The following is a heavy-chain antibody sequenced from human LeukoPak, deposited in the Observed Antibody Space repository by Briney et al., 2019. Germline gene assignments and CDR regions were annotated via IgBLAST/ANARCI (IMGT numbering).Heavy chain of an antibody. CDR3: ARETGSLDY. CDR2: INPSGGSP. D-gene: IGHD1-1*01. V-gene: IGHV1-46*01. Sequence: ASVKLSRKASGYTFTSNFIHWVRQAPGQGLEWMGIINPSGGSPTYAQRFQGRVTMTRDPSTSTVYMELSSLRSEDTAVYYCARETGSLDYWGQGSLVTVSS. J-gene: IGHJ4*02. CDR1: GYTFTSNF.